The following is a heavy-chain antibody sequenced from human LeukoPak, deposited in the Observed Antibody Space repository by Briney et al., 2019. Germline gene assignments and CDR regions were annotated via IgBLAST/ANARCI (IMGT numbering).Heavy chain of an antibody. D-gene: IGHD6-13*01. CDR2: SYYSGST. V-gene: IGHV4-59*01. J-gene: IGHJ4*02. CDR3: ASSGSFRQQLVK. Sequence: SETLSLTCTVSGGSLNSYYWSWIRQPPGKGLEWIGYSYYSGSTNYNPSLKSRVTISVDTSKNQFSLKLSSVTAADTAVYYCASSGSFRQQLVKWGQGTLVTVSS. CDR1: GGSLNSYY.